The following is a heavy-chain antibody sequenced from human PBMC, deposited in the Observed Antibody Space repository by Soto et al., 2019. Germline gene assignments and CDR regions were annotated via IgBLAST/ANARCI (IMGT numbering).Heavy chain of an antibody. CDR1: GFTFSSYW. J-gene: IGHJ4*02. CDR2: INSDGSST. CDR3: ARDRDSSGYYYGGSFDY. D-gene: IGHD3-22*01. V-gene: IGHV3-74*01. Sequence: PGGSLRLSCVASGFTFSSYWMHWVRQAPGKGLVWVSRINSDGSSTSNADSVKGRFTISRDKAKNTRYLQMNSLTAEDTAVYYCARDRDSSGYYYGGSFDYWGQGTLVTVSS.